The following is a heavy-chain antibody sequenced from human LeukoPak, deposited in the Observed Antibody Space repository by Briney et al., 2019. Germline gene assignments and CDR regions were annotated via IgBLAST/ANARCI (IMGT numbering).Heavy chain of an antibody. CDR2: INHSGST. V-gene: IGHV4-34*01. CDR1: GGSFSGYY. J-gene: IGHJ4*02. Sequence: SETLSLTCAVYGGSFSGYYWSWIRQPPGKGLEWIGEINHSGSTNYNPSLKSRVTISVDTSKNQFSLKLSSVTAADTAVYYCARLDGGPFDYWGQGTLVTVSS. CDR3: ARLDGGPFDY. D-gene: IGHD3-16*01.